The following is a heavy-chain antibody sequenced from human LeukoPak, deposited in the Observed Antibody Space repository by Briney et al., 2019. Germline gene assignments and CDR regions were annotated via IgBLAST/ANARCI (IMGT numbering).Heavy chain of an antibody. CDR3: ARALRAYYFDD. J-gene: IGHJ4*02. CDR1: GFTLSSNS. CDR2: ISSGSSTI. V-gene: IGHV3-48*01. Sequence: GGSLRLSLAASGFTLSSNSMKWVRPAPGKGLEWVSYISSGSSTIYFADSVKGRFTISRDNAKNSLFLQMNSLRAEDTAVYYCARALRAYYFDDWGQGTLVTVSS.